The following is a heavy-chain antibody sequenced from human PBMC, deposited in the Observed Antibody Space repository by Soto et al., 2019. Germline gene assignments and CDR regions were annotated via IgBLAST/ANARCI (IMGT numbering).Heavy chain of an antibody. J-gene: IGHJ5*02. CDR2: IYHSGST. Sequence: QLQLQESGSGLVKPSQTLSLTCAVSGGSISSGGYSWSWIRQPPGKGLEWIGYIYHSGSTYYNPSLKXRXPXSVXRSKNQFSLKLSSVPAADTAVYYCAGGIAARPLGSWGPGTLVTVSS. CDR1: GGSISSGGYS. D-gene: IGHD6-6*01. CDR3: AGGIAARPLGS. V-gene: IGHV4-30-2*01.